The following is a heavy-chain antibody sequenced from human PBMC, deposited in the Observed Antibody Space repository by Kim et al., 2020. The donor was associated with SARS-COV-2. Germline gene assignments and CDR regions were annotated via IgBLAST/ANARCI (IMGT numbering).Heavy chain of an antibody. V-gene: IGHV3-9*01. D-gene: IGHD3-10*01. Sequence: GGSLRLSCAASGFNFDDYAMHWVRQAPGKGLEWVAGISWNSGSITYADSVKGRFTISRDNAKDSLYLQMNSLRPEDTAVYYCAKDLSGYYCASESGVGWGQGTLVIASS. CDR3: AKDLSGYYCASESGVG. CDR2: ISWNSGSI. CDR1: GFNFDDYA. J-gene: IGHJ4*02.